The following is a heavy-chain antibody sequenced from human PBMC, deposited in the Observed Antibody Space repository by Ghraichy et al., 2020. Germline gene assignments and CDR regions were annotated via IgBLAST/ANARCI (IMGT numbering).Heavy chain of an antibody. Sequence: ASVKVSCKASGYTFTSYAMHWVRQAPGQRLEWMGWINAGNGNTKYSQKFQGRVIITRDTSASTAYMELSSLRSEDTAVYYCASTPIYYDSSGYPEHDAFDIWGQGTMVTVSS. CDR1: GYTFTSYA. J-gene: IGHJ3*02. D-gene: IGHD3-22*01. CDR2: INAGNGNT. V-gene: IGHV1-3*01. CDR3: ASTPIYYDSSGYPEHDAFDI.